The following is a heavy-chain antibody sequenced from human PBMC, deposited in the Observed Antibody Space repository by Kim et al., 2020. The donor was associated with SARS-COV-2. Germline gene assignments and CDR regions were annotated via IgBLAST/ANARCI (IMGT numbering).Heavy chain of an antibody. CDR2: K. CDR3: ARLSSGWYSDY. D-gene: IGHD6-19*01. J-gene: IGHJ4*02. V-gene: IGHV3-7*03. Sequence: KYYVDSVKGRFTISRGDAKNSLYLQMNSRRAEDTAVYYCARLSSGWYSDYWGQGTLVTVSS.